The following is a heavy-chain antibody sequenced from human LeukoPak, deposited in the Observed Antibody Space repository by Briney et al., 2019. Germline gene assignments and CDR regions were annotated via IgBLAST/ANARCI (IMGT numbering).Heavy chain of an antibody. D-gene: IGHD3-3*02. J-gene: IGHJ4*02. CDR1: GFTFSSYA. CDR2: ISGSGGST. Sequence: GGSLRLSCAASGFTFSSYAMSWVRQAPGKGLEWVSAISGSGGSTYYADSVKGRFTISRDNSKNTLYLQMNSLRAEDTAVYYCAKDLGFLEWLAHSGYWGQGTLVTVSS. CDR3: AKDLGFLEWLAHSGY. V-gene: IGHV3-23*01.